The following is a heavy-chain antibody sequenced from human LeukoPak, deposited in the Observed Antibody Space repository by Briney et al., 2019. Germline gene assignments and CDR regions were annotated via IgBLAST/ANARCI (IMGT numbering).Heavy chain of an antibody. CDR3: ARAGYCSSTSCQRPQGAFDI. CDR2: IIPIFGTA. D-gene: IGHD2-2*03. Sequence: SVKVSCKASGGTFSSYAISWVRQAPGQGLEWMGGIIPIFGTANYAQKFQGRVTITAGESTSTAYMELSSLRSEDTAVYHCARAGYCSSTSCQRPQGAFDIWGQGTMVTVSS. J-gene: IGHJ3*02. CDR1: GGTFSSYA. V-gene: IGHV1-69*13.